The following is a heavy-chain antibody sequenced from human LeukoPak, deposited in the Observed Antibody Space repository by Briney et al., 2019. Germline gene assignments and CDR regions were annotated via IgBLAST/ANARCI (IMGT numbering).Heavy chain of an antibody. Sequence: ASVKVTCKASGYTFTSYYMHWVRQAPGQGLEWMGIINPSGGSTSYAQKFQDRVTMTRDTSTSTVYMELSSLRSEDTAVYYCARDSEIAVASYYFDYWGQGTLVTVSS. J-gene: IGHJ4*02. V-gene: IGHV1-46*01. D-gene: IGHD6-19*01. CDR2: INPSGGST. CDR3: ARDSEIAVASYYFDY. CDR1: GYTFTSYY.